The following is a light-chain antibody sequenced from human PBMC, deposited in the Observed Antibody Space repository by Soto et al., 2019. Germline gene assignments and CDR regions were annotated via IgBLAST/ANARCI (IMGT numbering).Light chain of an antibody. CDR1: TSDIGGYNY. V-gene: IGLV2-8*01. J-gene: IGLJ1*01. CDR3: SSHGGNSPYV. CDR2: EVN. Sequence: QSALTQPPSASGSPGQSVAISCTGTTSDIGGYNYVSWYQQHPGKAPKLMIYEVNKRPSGVPDRFSGSKSGNTASLTVSGLQAEDEADYYCSSHGGNSPYVFGTGTKVTVI.